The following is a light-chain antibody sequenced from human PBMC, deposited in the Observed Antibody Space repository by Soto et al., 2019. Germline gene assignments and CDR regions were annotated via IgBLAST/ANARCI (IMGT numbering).Light chain of an antibody. Sequence: QSVLTQPPSVSAAPGQKVTISCSGSGSNIGNNFVSWYQQRPGTAPRLLIYDTNKRPSGNLDRFSGSKSGTSATLGITGLQTGDEADYYCGTWDSSLSAGVFGTGTKLTVL. CDR1: GSNIGNNF. J-gene: IGLJ1*01. V-gene: IGLV1-51*01. CDR2: DTN. CDR3: GTWDSSLSAGV.